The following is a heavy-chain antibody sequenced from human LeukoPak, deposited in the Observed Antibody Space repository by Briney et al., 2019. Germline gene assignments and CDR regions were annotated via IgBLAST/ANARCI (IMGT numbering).Heavy chain of an antibody. D-gene: IGHD5-12*01. V-gene: IGHV1-69*13. CDR1: GGTFSSYA. Sequence: SVKVSCKASGGTFSSYAISWVRQAPGQGLEWMGGIIPIFGTANYAQKFQGRVTITADESTSTAYMELGSLRSEDTAVYYCARDRRVYSGYEDYWGQGTLVTVSS. CDR2: IIPIFGTA. CDR3: ARDRRVYSGYEDY. J-gene: IGHJ4*02.